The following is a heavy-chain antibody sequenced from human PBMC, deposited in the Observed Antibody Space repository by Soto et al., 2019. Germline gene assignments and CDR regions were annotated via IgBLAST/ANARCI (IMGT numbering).Heavy chain of an antibody. CDR2: INAGNGYT. J-gene: IGHJ6*02. CDR1: GYTFTSYA. D-gene: IGHD4-17*01. CDR3: ARDTAPSDF. Sequence: QVQLVQSGAEVKKPGASVKVSCKASGYTFTSYAMHWVRQAPGKRLEWMGWINAGNGYTTYSQKIQGRVTITRDTPSSTAYMAPSSPRSEDTAVYYCARDTAPSDFWGQGTTVTASS. V-gene: IGHV1-3*01.